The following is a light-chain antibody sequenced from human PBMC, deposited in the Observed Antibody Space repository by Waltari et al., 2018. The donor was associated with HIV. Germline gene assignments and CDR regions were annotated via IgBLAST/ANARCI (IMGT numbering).Light chain of an antibody. CDR2: LNSDGSH. Sequence: QLVLTQSPSASASLGASVKFTCTLSSGHSNYDIAWHQQQPEKGPRYFMKLNSDGSHSKGDGIPDRFSGASSGAERYLTISSLQSEDEADYYCQTGDTGIRVFGGGTKLTVL. V-gene: IGLV4-69*01. CDR1: SGHSNYD. J-gene: IGLJ3*02. CDR3: QTGDTGIRV.